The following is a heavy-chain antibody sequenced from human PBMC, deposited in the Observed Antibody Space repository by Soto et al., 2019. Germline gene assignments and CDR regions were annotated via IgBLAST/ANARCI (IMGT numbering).Heavy chain of an antibody. CDR2: ISGSGGST. Sequence: HPGGSLRLSCAASGFTFCSYAMSWVRQAPGKGLERVSAISGSGGSTYYADSVKGRFTISRDNSKNTLYLQMNSLRVEDTAVYFCAKDWYYYDSSGYSPDAFDVWSQGTMVTVSS. CDR1: GFTFCSYA. CDR3: AKDWYYYDSSGYSPDAFDV. D-gene: IGHD3-22*01. V-gene: IGHV3-23*01. J-gene: IGHJ3*01.